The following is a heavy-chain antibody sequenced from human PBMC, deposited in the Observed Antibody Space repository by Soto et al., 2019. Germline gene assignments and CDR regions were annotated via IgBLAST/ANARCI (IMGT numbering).Heavy chain of an antibody. D-gene: IGHD3-10*01. V-gene: IGHV3-23*01. J-gene: IGHJ4*02. CDR3: AKVGLLWFGDPPYYFAY. CDR1: GFTFSSYA. CDR2: ISGSGGST. Sequence: GGSLRLSCAASGFTFSSYAMSWVRQAPGKGLEWVSAISGSGGSTYYADSVKGRFTISRDNSKNTLYLQMNSLRAEDTAVYYCAKVGLLWFGDPPYYFAYRGQGTLVTVSS.